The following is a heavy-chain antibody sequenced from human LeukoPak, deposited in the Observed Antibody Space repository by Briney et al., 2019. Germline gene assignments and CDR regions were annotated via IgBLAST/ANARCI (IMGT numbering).Heavy chain of an antibody. Sequence: GESLKISCKGSGYSFTSYWIGWVRQMPGKGLEWMGIIYPGDSDTRYSPSFQGQVTTSADKSISTAYLQWSSLKASDTAMYYCATTYYYDSSGYPYYFDYWGQGTLVTVSS. CDR3: ATTYYYDSSGYPYYFDY. D-gene: IGHD3-22*01. CDR1: GYSFTSYW. V-gene: IGHV5-51*01. CDR2: IYPGDSDT. J-gene: IGHJ4*02.